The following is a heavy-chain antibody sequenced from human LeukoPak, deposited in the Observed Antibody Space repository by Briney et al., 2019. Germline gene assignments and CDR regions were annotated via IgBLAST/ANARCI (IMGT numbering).Heavy chain of an antibody. CDR3: ARDPKWGDAFDI. CDR2: IYHSGST. Sequence: SETLSLTCGASGYSISSGYYWGWIRQPPGKGLEWIGSIYHSGSTYYDPSLKSRVTISVDTSKNRFSLKLSSVTAADTAVYYCARDPKWGDAFDIWGQGTMVTVSS. J-gene: IGHJ3*02. D-gene: IGHD1-26*01. CDR1: GYSISSGYY. V-gene: IGHV4-38-2*02.